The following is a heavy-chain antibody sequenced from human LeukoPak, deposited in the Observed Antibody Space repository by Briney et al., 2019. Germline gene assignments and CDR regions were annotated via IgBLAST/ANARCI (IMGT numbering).Heavy chain of an antibody. Sequence: SETLSLTCAVYGGSFSGYYWSWIRQPPGKGLEWIGEINHSGSTNYNPSLKSRVTISVDTSKKQFSLKLTSVTAADTAVYYCARRVTTRLPFRYWGQGTLVTVSS. CDR1: GGSFSGYY. CDR2: INHSGST. V-gene: IGHV4-34*01. J-gene: IGHJ4*02. CDR3: ARRVTTRLPFRY. D-gene: IGHD4-17*01.